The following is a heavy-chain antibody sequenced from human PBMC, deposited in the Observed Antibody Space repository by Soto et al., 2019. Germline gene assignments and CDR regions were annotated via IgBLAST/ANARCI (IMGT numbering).Heavy chain of an antibody. V-gene: IGHV5-10-1*01. CDR2: IDPSDSYT. CDR3: ARKSVPYYYDSSGYYWAY. CDR1: GYSFTSYW. Sequence: PGESLKISCKGSGYSFTSYWISWVRQMPGKGLEWMGRIDPSDSYTNYSPSFQGHVTISADKSISTAYLQWSSLKASDTAMYYCARKSVPYYYDSSGYYWAYWGQGTLVTVSS. J-gene: IGHJ4*02. D-gene: IGHD3-22*01.